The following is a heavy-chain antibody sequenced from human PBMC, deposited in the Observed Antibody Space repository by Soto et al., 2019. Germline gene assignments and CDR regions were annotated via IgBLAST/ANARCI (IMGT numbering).Heavy chain of an antibody. D-gene: IGHD3-3*01. CDR2: IYYSGST. Sequence: SETLSPPCTVSGGSISSSSFYRGWVRQPPGKGLEWIGSIYYSGSTYYNPSLKSRVTISVDTSKNQFSLKLSSVTAADTAVYYCARRRTTIFGVVISSVYFDYWGQGTLVTVSS. CDR1: GGSISSSSFY. J-gene: IGHJ4*02. CDR3: ARRRTTIFGVVISSVYFDY. V-gene: IGHV4-39*01.